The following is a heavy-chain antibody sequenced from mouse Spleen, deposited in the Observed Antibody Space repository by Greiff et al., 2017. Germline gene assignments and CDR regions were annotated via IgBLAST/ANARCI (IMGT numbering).Heavy chain of an antibody. V-gene: IGHV1-39*01. Sequence: VQLQQPGPDLVKPGASLKISCKASGYSFTDYNMTWVNQTIGTSLEWIGVINPNYGTTSYNHKFKGKATLTVDQSSSTAYMQLNSLTSEDSAVYYCASNYDGSYRYFDGWGAGTTVTVSS. CDR3: ASNYDGSYRYFDG. J-gene: IGHJ1*01. CDR1: GYSFTDYN. D-gene: IGHD2-1*01. CDR2: INPNYGTT.